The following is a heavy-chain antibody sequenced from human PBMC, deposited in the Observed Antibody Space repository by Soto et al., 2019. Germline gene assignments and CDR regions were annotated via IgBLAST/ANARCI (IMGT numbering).Heavy chain of an antibody. J-gene: IGHJ4*02. CDR1: GASISSYY. V-gene: IGHV4-59*01. CDR2: IYYSGST. CDR3: ARQTPGTYGGNLDY. D-gene: IGHD4-17*01. Sequence: ASETLSLTCTVSGASISSYYWSWIRQPPGKGLEWIGYIYYSGSTNYNPSLKSRVTISVDTSKNQFSLKLSSMTAADTAVYYCARQTPGTYGGNLDYWGQGTLVTVSS.